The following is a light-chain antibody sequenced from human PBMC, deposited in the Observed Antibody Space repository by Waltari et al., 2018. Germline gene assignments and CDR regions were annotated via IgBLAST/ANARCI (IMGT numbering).Light chain of an antibody. CDR1: QSVSSS. V-gene: IGKV3-11*01. CDR2: DAS. CDR3: QHRINWPT. J-gene: IGKJ1*01. Sequence: EIVLTQSPGTLSLSPGERAPLSCTASQSVSSSLAWYQHKPGRAPRLLIYDASKRAPGIPARFSGSGSGTDFTLTISGLEPEDFAVYYCQHRINWPTFGQGTKVEIE.